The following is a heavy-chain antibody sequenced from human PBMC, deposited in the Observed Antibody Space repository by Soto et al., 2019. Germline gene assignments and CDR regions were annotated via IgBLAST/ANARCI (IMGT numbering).Heavy chain of an antibody. Sequence: SETLSLTCTVSGGSISSGDYYWSWIRQPPGRGLEWIGFIYYAGSTKYNPSLNSRVTISVDTSKNQFSLTVTSVTAADTAVYYCARRILAPATFDHWGQGTLVPVSS. J-gene: IGHJ4*02. CDR3: ARRILAPATFDH. CDR1: GGSISSGDYY. V-gene: IGHV4-61*08. CDR2: IYYAGST. D-gene: IGHD5-12*01.